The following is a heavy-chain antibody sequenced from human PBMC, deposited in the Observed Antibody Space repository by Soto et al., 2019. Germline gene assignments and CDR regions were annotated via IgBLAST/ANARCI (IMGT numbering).Heavy chain of an antibody. J-gene: IGHJ4*02. CDR3: AKGRGGSGSLTPRVDF. CDR2: ISGGGDTT. V-gene: IGHV3-23*01. D-gene: IGHD3-10*01. CDR1: GFTFNNYA. Sequence: EVQLLDSGGGLVQPGGSLRLSCAASGFTFNNYAMTWVRQAPGKGLEWVSAISGGGDTTSYADSVKGRFTVSRDGSKNTLYLPMSSLRAEDTALYYCAKGRGGSGSLTPRVDFWGQGTLVTVSS.